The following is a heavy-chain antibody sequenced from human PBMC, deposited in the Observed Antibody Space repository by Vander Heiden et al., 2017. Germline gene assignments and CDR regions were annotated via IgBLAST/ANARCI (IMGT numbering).Heavy chain of an antibody. Sequence: EVQLLESGGGLVQPGGSLRLYCAASGFPFSNYAMGWVRQAPGKGLEWVSGMSGSGYTTYHADSVKGRFSISRDNSKNTLYLQMNSLRAEDTAVYYCAKVGAFYYYYAMDVWGQGTTVTVSS. V-gene: IGHV3-23*01. CDR2: MSGSGYTT. CDR3: AKVGAFYYYYAMDV. CDR1: GFPFSNYA. J-gene: IGHJ6*02.